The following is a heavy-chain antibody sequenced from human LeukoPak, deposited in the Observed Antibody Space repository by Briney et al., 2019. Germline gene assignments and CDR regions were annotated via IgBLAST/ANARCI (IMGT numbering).Heavy chain of an antibody. CDR2: INPSGGST. V-gene: IGHV1-46*01. CDR3: ARVSRDGYYLFDY. J-gene: IGHJ4*02. CDR1: GYIIATYY. Sequence: GASVKVSCKASGYIIATYYIDWVRQAPGQGLEWMGRINPSGGSTNYARQFQDGVTMTSDTSTTTVYMELSSLRSEDTAVYFCARVSRDGYYLFDYWGQGTLVTVSS. D-gene: IGHD5-24*01.